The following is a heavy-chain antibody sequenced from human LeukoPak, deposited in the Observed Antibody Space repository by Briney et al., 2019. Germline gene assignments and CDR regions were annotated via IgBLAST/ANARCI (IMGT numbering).Heavy chain of an antibody. CDR2: ISAGDSCT. J-gene: IGHJ3*01. CDR3: ARRRNWNVDY. V-gene: IGHV5-51*01. Sequence: GAPLKISSKGSGTRFTSYWTGWGRRLPEKGLEWMGIISAGDSCTRYSPSFQGQVTITADKSISTAYLQWSSLKAADTAMYYCARRRNWNVDYWGQGTMVTVSS. CDR1: GTRFTSYW. D-gene: IGHD1-1*01.